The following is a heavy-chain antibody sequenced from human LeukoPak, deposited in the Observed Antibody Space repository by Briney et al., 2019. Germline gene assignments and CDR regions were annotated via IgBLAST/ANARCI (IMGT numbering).Heavy chain of an antibody. Sequence: SETLSLTYTVSGASFSNYYWSWIRQPPGKGLEWIGHIYSSGSTNYNPSLKSRLTISLDTSKNQFSLRLSSVTAADTAVYYCARQFDPWGQGILVTVFS. CDR2: IYSSGST. CDR1: GASFSNYY. CDR3: ARQFDP. J-gene: IGHJ5*02. V-gene: IGHV4-59*08.